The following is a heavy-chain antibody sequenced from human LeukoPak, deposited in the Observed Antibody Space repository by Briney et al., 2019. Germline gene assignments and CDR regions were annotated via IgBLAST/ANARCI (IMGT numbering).Heavy chain of an antibody. Sequence: PSETLSLTCTVSSGSISTSNYYWGWVRQPPGKALEWIGNIFYSGSTYYSPSLKSRVTISLDTSRNQFSLKLNSVTAADTAVYYCARANYYDSSGYSRGAFDIWGQGTMVTVSS. V-gene: IGHV4-39*07. J-gene: IGHJ3*02. D-gene: IGHD3-22*01. CDR1: SGSISTSNYY. CDR2: IFYSGST. CDR3: ARANYYDSSGYSRGAFDI.